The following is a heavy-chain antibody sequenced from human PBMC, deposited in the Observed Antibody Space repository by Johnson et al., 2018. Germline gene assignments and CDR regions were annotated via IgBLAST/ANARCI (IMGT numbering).Heavy chain of an antibody. CDR2: IWYDGSNK. D-gene: IGHD6-13*01. CDR3: AKDNIAAADYYFYYGMDV. V-gene: IGHV3-33*06. J-gene: IGHJ6*02. CDR1: GFTFSSYS. Sequence: VQLLESGGGVVQPGRSLRLSCAASGFTFSSYSMNWVRQAPGKGLEWVAVIWYDGSNKYYADSVKGRFTISRDNSKNTLYLQMNTLRAEDTAVYYCAKDNIAAADYYFYYGMDVWGQGTTVTVSS.